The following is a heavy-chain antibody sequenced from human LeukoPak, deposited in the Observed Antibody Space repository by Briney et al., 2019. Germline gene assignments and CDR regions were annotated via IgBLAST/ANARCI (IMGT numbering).Heavy chain of an antibody. D-gene: IGHD3-22*01. CDR3: AKDGDPYYYDSSGYFSSVDY. CDR2: MRRDGNEI. Sequence: GGSLRLSCSASGFTFSTYWMSWVRQAPGKGLEWVANMRRDGNEIYYLDSVRGRFTISRDNAKNSLYLQMNSLRAEDTAVYYCAKDGDPYYYDSSGYFSSVDYWGQGTLVTVSS. V-gene: IGHV3-7*01. CDR1: GFTFSTYW. J-gene: IGHJ4*02.